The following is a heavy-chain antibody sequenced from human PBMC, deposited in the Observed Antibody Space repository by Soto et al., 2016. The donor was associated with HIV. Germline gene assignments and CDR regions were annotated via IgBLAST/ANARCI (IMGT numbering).Heavy chain of an antibody. CDR1: GFNFSSFA. CDR3: AKPSRSSSFYDGSGRGKYYFDY. D-gene: IGHD3-22*01. J-gene: IGHJ4*02. Sequence: EVQLLESGGGFVQPGGSLRLSCAASGFNFSSFAMSWVRQTPGKGLEWVSSMTGHGTNTYYVDSVRGRFTISRDNSKNTLYMQMNILRVEDTAIYYCAKPSRSSSFYDGSGRGKYYFDYWGREPWSPSPQ. V-gene: IGHV3-23*01. CDR2: MTGHGTNT.